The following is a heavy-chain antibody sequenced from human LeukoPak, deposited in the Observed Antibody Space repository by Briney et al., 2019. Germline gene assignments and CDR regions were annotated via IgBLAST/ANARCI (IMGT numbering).Heavy chain of an antibody. D-gene: IGHD3-9*01. Sequence: GASVKVSCKASGYTFTGYYMHWVRQAPGQGLEWMGWINPNSGGTNYAQKFQGRVTMTRDTSISTAYMELSRLRSDDTAVYYCASAPPQRDWQGAYYFDYWGQGTLVTVSS. CDR1: GYTFTGYY. J-gene: IGHJ4*02. V-gene: IGHV1-2*02. CDR2: INPNSGGT. CDR3: ASAPPQRDWQGAYYFDY.